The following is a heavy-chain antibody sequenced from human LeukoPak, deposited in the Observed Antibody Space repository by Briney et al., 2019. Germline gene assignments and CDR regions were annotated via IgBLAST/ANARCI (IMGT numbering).Heavy chain of an antibody. D-gene: IGHD2-21*02. V-gene: IGHV3-23*01. Sequence: PGGSLRLSCAASGFTFSSYAMSWVRQAPGKGLEWVSAISGSGGSTYYADSVKGRFTISRDNSKNTLYLQMNSLRAEDTAVYYCAKPAWVTAILHHALDIWGQGTMVTVSS. CDR2: ISGSGGST. CDR3: AKPAWVTAILHHALDI. J-gene: IGHJ3*02. CDR1: GFTFSSYA.